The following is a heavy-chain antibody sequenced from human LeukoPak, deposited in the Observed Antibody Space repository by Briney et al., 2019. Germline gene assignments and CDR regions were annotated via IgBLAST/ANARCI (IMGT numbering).Heavy chain of an antibody. CDR2: ISAYNGNT. D-gene: IGHD3-9*01. J-gene: IGHJ4*02. CDR3: ARDGLRYFDWLFFDY. Sequence: ASVKVSCKASGYTFTSYGISWVRQAPGQGLEWMGWISAYNGNTNYAQKLQGRVTMTTDTSTSTAYMELRSLRSDDTAVYYCARDGLRYFDWLFFDYWGQGTLVIVSS. CDR1: GYTFTSYG. V-gene: IGHV1-18*04.